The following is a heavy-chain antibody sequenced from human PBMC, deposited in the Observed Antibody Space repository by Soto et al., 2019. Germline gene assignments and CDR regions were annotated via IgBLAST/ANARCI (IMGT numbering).Heavy chain of an antibody. Sequence: QVQLQESGPGLVKPSQTLSLTCTVSGGSISSGGYYWSWIRQHPGKGLEWIGYIYYSGSTYYNPPLKSRVTISVDTSKNQFSLKLSSVTAADTAVYYCARDADGVTTHDAFDIWGQGTMVTVSS. CDR3: ARDADGVTTHDAFDI. CDR2: IYYSGST. J-gene: IGHJ3*02. D-gene: IGHD4-17*01. V-gene: IGHV4-31*03. CDR1: GGSISSGGYY.